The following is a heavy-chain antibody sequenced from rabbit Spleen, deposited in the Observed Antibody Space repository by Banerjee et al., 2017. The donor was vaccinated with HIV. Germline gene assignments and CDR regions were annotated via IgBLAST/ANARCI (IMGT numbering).Heavy chain of an antibody. CDR2: INAATAKP. CDR3: ARDLVGVIGWNFYL. D-gene: IGHD1-1*01. V-gene: IGHV1S45*01. Sequence: QEQLVESGGGLVQPEGSLTLTCKASGFSFGDRDVMCWVRQAPGKGLEWIACINAATAKPVYATWAKGRFTISRTSSTTVTLRMTSLTPADTATYFCARDLVGVIGWNFYLWGPGTLVTVS. J-gene: IGHJ4*01. CDR1: GFSFGDRDV.